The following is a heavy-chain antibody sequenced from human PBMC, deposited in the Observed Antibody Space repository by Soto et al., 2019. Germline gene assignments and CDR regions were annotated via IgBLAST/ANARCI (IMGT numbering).Heavy chain of an antibody. CDR1: GFTLSSYW. J-gene: IGHJ4*02. Sequence: EVQLVESGGGLVQPGGSLRLSCVASGFTLSSYWMNWVRQAPGKGLEWVANINQDGSEKNYVDSVKGRFTISRDNAKNSLYLQMNSLRAEDTAVYYCCFTTISNGNWGQGTLVTVSS. D-gene: IGHD1-26*01. CDR3: CFTTISNGN. V-gene: IGHV3-7*01. CDR2: INQDGSEK.